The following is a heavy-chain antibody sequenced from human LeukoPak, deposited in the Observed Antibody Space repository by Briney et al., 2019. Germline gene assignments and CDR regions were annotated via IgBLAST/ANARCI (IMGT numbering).Heavy chain of an antibody. Sequence: ASVKVSCKASGYTFSNYGVTWVRQAPGQGLEWMGRINPNSGGTNYAQKFQGRVTMTRDTSISTAYMELSRLRSDDTAVYYCARVSTRQQLPHFDYWGQGTLVTVSS. CDR2: INPNSGGT. D-gene: IGHD6-13*01. V-gene: IGHV1-2*06. J-gene: IGHJ4*02. CDR1: GYTFSNYG. CDR3: ARVSTRQQLPHFDY.